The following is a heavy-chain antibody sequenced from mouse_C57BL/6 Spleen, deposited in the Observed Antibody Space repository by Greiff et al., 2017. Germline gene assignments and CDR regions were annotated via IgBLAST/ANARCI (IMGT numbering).Heavy chain of an antibody. V-gene: IGHV1-52*01. CDR3: ARWGDYDGYWYFDV. Sequence: VQLQQPGAELVRPGSSVKLSCKASGYTFPSYWMHWVKQRPIQGLEWIGNIDPSDSETHYNQKFKDKATLTVDKSSSTAYMQLSSLTSEDSAVYYCARWGDYDGYWYFDVWGTGTTVTVSS. D-gene: IGHD2-4*01. CDR2: IDPSDSET. CDR1: GYTFPSYW. J-gene: IGHJ1*03.